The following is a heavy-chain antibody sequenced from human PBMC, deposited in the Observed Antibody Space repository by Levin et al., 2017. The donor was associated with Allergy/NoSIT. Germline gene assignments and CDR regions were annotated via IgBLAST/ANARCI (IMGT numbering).Heavy chain of an antibody. CDR3: ARGFLEWRWPEIFYFDS. V-gene: IGHV4-34*01. D-gene: IGHD3-3*01. CDR1: GGSFGGYY. J-gene: IGHJ4*02. CDR2: SNRGST. Sequence: SETLSLTCAVYGGSFGGYYWTWIRQPPGKGLQWIGDSNRGSTSYNASLKSRVTISEDTSKNQFSLKLKSVTAADTAVYYCARGFLEWRWPEIFYFDSWGQGTPVIVSS.